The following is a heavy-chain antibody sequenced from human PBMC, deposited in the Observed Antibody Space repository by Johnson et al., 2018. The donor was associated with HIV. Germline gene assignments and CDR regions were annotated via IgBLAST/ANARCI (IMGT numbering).Heavy chain of an antibody. CDR3: AKDRGLSAVDI. CDR1: GFTFSSYA. V-gene: IGHV3-30*04. J-gene: IGHJ3*02. CDR2: ISYDGSNK. D-gene: IGHD3-10*01. Sequence: QVQLVESGGGVVQPGRSLRLSCAASGFTFSSYAMHWVRPAPGKVLEWVAVISYDGSNKYYADSVKGRFTISRDNSKNTLYLQMNSLRAEDTAVYYCAKDRGLSAVDIWGQGTMVTVSS.